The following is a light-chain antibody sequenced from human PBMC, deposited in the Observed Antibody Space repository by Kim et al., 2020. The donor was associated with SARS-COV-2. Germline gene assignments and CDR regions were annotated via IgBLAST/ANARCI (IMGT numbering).Light chain of an antibody. CDR2: GKN. V-gene: IGLV3-19*01. Sequence: SSSLTHYPAVSVALGQTVRITCQGDSLRSYYASWYQQKPGQAPVLVIYGKNNRPSGIPDRFSGSSSGNTASLTITGAQAEDEADYYCNSRDSSGNHYVFGTGTKVTVL. J-gene: IGLJ1*01. CDR3: NSRDSSGNHYV. CDR1: SLRSYY.